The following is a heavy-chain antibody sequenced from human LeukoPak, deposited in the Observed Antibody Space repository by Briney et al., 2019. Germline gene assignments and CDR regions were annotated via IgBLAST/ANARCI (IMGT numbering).Heavy chain of an antibody. CDR1: GGSFSRYY. CDR2: IDHRGDT. V-gene: IGHV4-34*01. J-gene: IGHJ4*03. Sequence: PSETLSLTCAVYGGSFSRYYWSWIRQSPGKGLEWISEIDHRGDTNYNPSVKSRVTISVDTSKNQFSLKVRSLSAADTAVYYCARGATISETGYFDFWGQGTLVTVSS. D-gene: IGHD5-24*01. CDR3: ARGATISETGYFDF.